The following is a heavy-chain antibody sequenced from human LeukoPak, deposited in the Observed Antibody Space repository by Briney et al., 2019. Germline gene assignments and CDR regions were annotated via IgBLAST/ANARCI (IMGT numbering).Heavy chain of an antibody. CDR3: ARRALVTSSGWPPIDY. V-gene: IGHV1-2*02. CDR2: INPNSGGT. CDR1: GDTFTGYY. J-gene: IGHJ4*02. D-gene: IGHD6-19*01. Sequence: ASVKVSCKASGDTFTGYYMHWVRQAPGQGLEWMGWINPNSGGTNYAQKFQGRVTMTRDTSISTAYMELSRLRSDDTAVYYCARRALVTSSGWPPIDYWGQGTLVTVYS.